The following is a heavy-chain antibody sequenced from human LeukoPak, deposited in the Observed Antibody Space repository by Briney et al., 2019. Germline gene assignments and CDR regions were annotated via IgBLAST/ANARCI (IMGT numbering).Heavy chain of an antibody. Sequence: PGRSLRLSCAASGFTFSSYGMHWVRQAPGKGLDWVAVIWYDGTTKYYADSVRGRFTISRDNSKTTLYLQMNSLRAEDTAVYYCARSLPDSSGYYYDYWGQETLVTVSS. CDR1: GFTFSSYG. CDR3: ARSLPDSSGYYYDY. V-gene: IGHV3-33*01. D-gene: IGHD3-22*01. CDR2: IWYDGTTK. J-gene: IGHJ4*02.